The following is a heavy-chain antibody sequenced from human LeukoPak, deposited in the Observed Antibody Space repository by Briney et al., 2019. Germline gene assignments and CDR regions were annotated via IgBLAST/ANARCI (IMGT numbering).Heavy chain of an antibody. V-gene: IGHV3-13*04. D-gene: IGHD6-19*01. J-gene: IGHJ4*02. CDR2: INTVADT. CDR1: GFAFSNYD. Sequence: QPGGSLRLSGAASGFAFSNYDMLWVRQATGKGLEWVSAINTVADTYYPDSVKGRFTISRENAKSSLYLQMNSLRVGDTAVYYCVRAPPGTGWLIDHWGQGTLVAVSS. CDR3: VRAPPGTGWLIDH.